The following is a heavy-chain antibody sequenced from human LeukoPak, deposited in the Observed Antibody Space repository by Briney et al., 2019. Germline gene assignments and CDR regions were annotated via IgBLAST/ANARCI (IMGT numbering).Heavy chain of an antibody. Sequence: PSETLSLTCTVSGGSISSYYWSWIRQPPGKGLEWIGYIYYSGSTNYNPSLKSRVTISVDTSKNQFSLKLSSVTAADTAVYYCAGESITMVRGAHYYYYYIDVWGKGTTVTISS. V-gene: IGHV4-59*01. J-gene: IGHJ6*03. CDR1: GGSISSYY. CDR3: AGESITMVRGAHYYYYYIDV. D-gene: IGHD3-10*01. CDR2: IYYSGST.